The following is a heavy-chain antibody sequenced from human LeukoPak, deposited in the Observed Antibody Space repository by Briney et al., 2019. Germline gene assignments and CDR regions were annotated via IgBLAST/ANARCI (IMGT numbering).Heavy chain of an antibody. J-gene: IGHJ4*02. CDR2: ISDSGGST. CDR1: GFTFSTYA. CDR3: AKSHSVVSRGYFDY. D-gene: IGHD2-2*01. V-gene: IGHV3-23*01. Sequence: GGSLRLSCAASGFTFSTYAMTWVRQAPGKGLEWVSTISDSGGSTYYANSVKARFTLSRDNSKNTLFVQMNSLGAEDTAVYYCAKSHSVVSRGYFDYWGQGILVTVSS.